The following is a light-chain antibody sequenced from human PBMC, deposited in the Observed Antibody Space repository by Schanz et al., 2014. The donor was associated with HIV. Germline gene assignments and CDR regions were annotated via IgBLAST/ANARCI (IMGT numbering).Light chain of an antibody. CDR3: GSYTSSSALYV. CDR1: SGDVRRYNY. V-gene: IGLV2-14*03. J-gene: IGLJ1*01. Sequence: QSVLTQPASVSGSLGQSITISCTGTSGDVRRYNYVSWYQQHPGQAPKLLIYDVTYRPSGISNRFSGSKSGYTASLTISGLQADDEADYYCGSYTSSSALYVFGSGTKLTVL. CDR2: DVT.